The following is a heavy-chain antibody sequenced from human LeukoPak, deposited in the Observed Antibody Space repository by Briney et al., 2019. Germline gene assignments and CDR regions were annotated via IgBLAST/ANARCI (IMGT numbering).Heavy chain of an antibody. V-gene: IGHV4-30-4*08. CDR3: ARVAEGIPGTKEDDAFDI. CDR2: NYYSGST. J-gene: IGHJ3*02. CDR1: GGSISSGDYY. Sequence: ESGPTLVNPSQTLSLTCTVSGGSISSGDYYWSWIRQPPGKGLEWLGYNYYSGSTYYNPSLKSRVTISVDTAKNQFSLKLSSVTAADTAVYYCARVAEGIPGTKEDDAFDIWGQGTMVTVSS. D-gene: IGHD2-2*01.